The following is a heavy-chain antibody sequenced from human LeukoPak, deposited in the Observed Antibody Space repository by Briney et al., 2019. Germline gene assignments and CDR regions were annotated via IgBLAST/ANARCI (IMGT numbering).Heavy chain of an antibody. D-gene: IGHD1-7*01. J-gene: IGHJ5*02. Sequence: GGSLRLSCAASGFTFSTFAVGWVRRGPGKGLEWVSDSHGSGGATFYADSVKGRFTVSRDDSKSTLYLQMNSLRAEDTAVYYCARYRYNWNYVMVSGEFDPWGQGTLVTVSS. CDR3: ARYRYNWNYVMVSGEFDP. CDR1: GFTFSTFA. V-gene: IGHV3-23*01. CDR2: SHGSGGAT.